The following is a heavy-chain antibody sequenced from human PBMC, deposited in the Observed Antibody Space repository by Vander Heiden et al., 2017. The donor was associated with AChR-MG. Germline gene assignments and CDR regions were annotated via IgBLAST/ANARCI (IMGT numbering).Heavy chain of an antibody. D-gene: IGHD1-1*01. CDR3: AGDAGTF. CDR1: GFTSSSHA. V-gene: IGHV3-7*01. J-gene: IGHJ4*02. Sequence: EVQLVASGGGLVQPGGSLRLSCAASGFTSSSHAKTWVSQAPGKGLEWVANVNKDGSEKYYVDSVKGRFTISRDNTKNSLDLQMNSLRAEDTAVYYCAGDAGTFWGQGALVTVSS. CDR2: VNKDGSEK.